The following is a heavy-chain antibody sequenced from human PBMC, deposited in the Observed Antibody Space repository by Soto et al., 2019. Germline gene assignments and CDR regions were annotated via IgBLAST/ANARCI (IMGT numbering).Heavy chain of an antibody. J-gene: IGHJ6*03. Sequence: GGSLRLSCAASGFTFNTYVMSWVRQAPGKGLEWVSGISGSGYSTYYADSVKGRFTISRDNSQNTLYLQMNSLRAEDTAVYYCAKDLEPRGVIKYYHYMDVWGKGTTVTVSS. V-gene: IGHV3-23*01. D-gene: IGHD3-10*01. CDR2: ISGSGYST. CDR3: AKDLEPRGVIKYYHYMDV. CDR1: GFTFNTYV.